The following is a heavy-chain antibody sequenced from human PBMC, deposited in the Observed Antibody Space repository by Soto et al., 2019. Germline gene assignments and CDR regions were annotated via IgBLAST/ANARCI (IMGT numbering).Heavy chain of an antibody. CDR2: IKSKTDGGTT. J-gene: IGHJ4*02. CDR3: ATAPVYCESALLDY. Sequence: KGLEWVGRIKSKTDGGTTDYAAPVKGRFIISRDDSKNTLYLQMNSLRTEDTAVYYCATAPVYCESALLDYWGQGTLVTVSS. D-gene: IGHD1-26*01. V-gene: IGHV3-15*07.